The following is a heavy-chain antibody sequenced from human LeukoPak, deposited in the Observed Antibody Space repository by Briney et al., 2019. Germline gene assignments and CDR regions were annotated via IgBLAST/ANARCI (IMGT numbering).Heavy chain of an antibody. V-gene: IGHV3-43D*03. Sequence: PGGSLRLSCAAPGFTFDDYAMHWVRQAPGKGLEWVSLISWDGGSTYYADSVKGRFTISRDNSKNTLYLQMNSLRAEDTAVYYCARRGQTVTTFGNYYYMDVWGKGTTVTVSS. CDR2: ISWDGGST. J-gene: IGHJ6*03. CDR3: ARRGQTVTTFGNYYYMDV. D-gene: IGHD4-11*01. CDR1: GFTFDDYA.